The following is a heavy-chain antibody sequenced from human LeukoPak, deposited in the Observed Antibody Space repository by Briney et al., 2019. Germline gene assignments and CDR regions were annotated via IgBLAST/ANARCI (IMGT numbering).Heavy chain of an antibody. D-gene: IGHD3-3*01. CDR2: ISYDGSNK. CDR3: ARDSQYYDFWSGHYGMDV. Sequence: GGPLRLSCAASGFTFSSYAMHWVRQAPGKGLEWVAVISYDGSNKYYADSVKGRFTISRDNSKNTLYLQMNSLRAEDTAVYYCARDSQYYDFWSGHYGMDVWGQGTTVTVSS. CDR1: GFTFSSYA. V-gene: IGHV3-30-3*01. J-gene: IGHJ6*02.